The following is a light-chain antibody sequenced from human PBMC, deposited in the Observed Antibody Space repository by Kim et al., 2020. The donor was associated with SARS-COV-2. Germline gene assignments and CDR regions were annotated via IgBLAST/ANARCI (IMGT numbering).Light chain of an antibody. J-gene: IGLJ2*01. V-gene: IGLV1-51*01. CDR2: DNN. CDR3: GTWDSSLSAVV. Sequence: QPVLTQPPSVSAAPGQKVTISCSGSSSNIGKNYVSWYQQLPKTAPKLLIYDNNERPSGIPDRFSGSKSGTSATLGITGLQTGDEADYYCGTWDSSLSAVVFGGGTQLTVL. CDR1: SSNIGKNY.